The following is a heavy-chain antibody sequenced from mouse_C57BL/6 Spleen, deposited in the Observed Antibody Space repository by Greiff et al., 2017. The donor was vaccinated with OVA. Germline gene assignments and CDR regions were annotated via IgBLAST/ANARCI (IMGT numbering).Heavy chain of an antibody. D-gene: IGHD1-1*01. CDR3: ASTVVAPMDY. CDR1: GYTFTSYW. V-gene: IGHV1-55*01. J-gene: IGHJ4*01. Sequence: QVQLQQPGAELVKPGASVKMSCKASGYTFTSYWITWVKQRPGQGLEWIGDIYPGSGSTNYNEKFKSKATLSVATSSSTAYMQLSSLTSEDSAVYYCASTVVAPMDYWGQGTSVTVSS. CDR2: IYPGSGST.